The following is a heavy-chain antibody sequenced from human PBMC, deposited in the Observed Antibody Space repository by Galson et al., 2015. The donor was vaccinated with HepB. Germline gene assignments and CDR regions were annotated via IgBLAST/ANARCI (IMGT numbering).Heavy chain of an antibody. CDR2: IIPILGIA. V-gene: IGHV1-69*02. CDR1: GGTFSSYT. Sequence: SVKVSCKASGGTFSSYTISWVRQAPGQGLEWMGRIIPILGIATYAQKFQGRVTITADKSTSTASMDLSSLKSEDTAVYYCASGPIVGAPPPGYWGQGTLVTVSS. D-gene: IGHD1-26*01. J-gene: IGHJ4*02. CDR3: ASGPIVGAPPPGY.